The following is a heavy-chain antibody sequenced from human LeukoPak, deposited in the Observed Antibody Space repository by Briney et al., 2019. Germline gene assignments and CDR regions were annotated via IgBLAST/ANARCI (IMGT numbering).Heavy chain of an antibody. CDR1: GFTFSAFA. D-gene: IGHD4-23*01. V-gene: IGHV3-30-3*01. CDR3: ARGRPHGNDY. Sequence: GGSLRLSCVASGFTFSAFALHWVRQAPGKGLEWVAAISFDENKVFYAGSVTGRFSISRDNAKNTLYLQMNSLRVEDTAVYYCARGRPHGNDYWGQGTLVTVSS. CDR2: ISFDENKV. J-gene: IGHJ4*02.